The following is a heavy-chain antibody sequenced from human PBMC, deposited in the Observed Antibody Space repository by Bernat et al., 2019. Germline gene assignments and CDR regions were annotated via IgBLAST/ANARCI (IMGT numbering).Heavy chain of an antibody. CDR2: IWYDGSNK. Sequence: QVQLVESGGGVVQPGRSLRLSCAASGFTFSSYGMHWVRQAPGKGLEWVAVIWYDGSNKYYADSVKGRFTISRDNSKNTLYLQMNSLRAEDTAVYYCERDSWLYGDSGGGYFQHWGQGTLVTVSS. J-gene: IGHJ1*01. CDR3: ERDSWLYGDSGGGYFQH. CDR1: GFTFSSYG. D-gene: IGHD4-17*01. V-gene: IGHV3-33*01.